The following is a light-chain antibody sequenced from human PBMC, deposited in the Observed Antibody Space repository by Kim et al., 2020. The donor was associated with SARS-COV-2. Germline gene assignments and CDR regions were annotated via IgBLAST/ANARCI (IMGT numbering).Light chain of an antibody. CDR3: QQSNIFPIT. Sequence: ASVGGTVTITCRASQAISRWLAWYQQRPGNPPRLLIFGASNLQAGVPSRFSGSGPGTDFSLTISSLQPEDFGTYYCQQSNIFPITFGQGTRLEIK. CDR2: GAS. CDR1: QAISRW. J-gene: IGKJ5*01. V-gene: IGKV1-12*01.